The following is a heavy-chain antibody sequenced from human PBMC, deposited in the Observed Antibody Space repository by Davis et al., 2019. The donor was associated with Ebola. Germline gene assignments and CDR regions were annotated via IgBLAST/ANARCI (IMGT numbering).Heavy chain of an antibody. V-gene: IGHV3-30-3*01. J-gene: IGHJ4*02. Sequence: GESLKISCAASGFTFSSYAMHWVRQAPGKGLEWVAVISYDGSNKYCADSVKGRFTISRDNSKNTLYLQMNSLRAEDTAVYYCAKVGDIVLVVYAALDYWGQGTLVTVSS. D-gene: IGHD2-8*02. CDR2: ISYDGSNK. CDR3: AKVGDIVLVVYAALDY. CDR1: GFTFSSYA.